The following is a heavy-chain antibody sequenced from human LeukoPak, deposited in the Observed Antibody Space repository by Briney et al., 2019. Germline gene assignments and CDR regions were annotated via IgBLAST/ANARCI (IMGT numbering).Heavy chain of an antibody. CDR1: GFTFSSYG. V-gene: IGHV3-30*02. Sequence: GGSLRLSCAASGFTFSSYGMHWVRQAPGKGLEGVAFIRYDGSNKKYVDSLKGRFTISRDNSKNTLYLQMNSLRAEDTAVYYCARGSWQLAEEVYWGQGTLVTVSS. CDR2: IRYDGSNK. D-gene: IGHD6-6*01. CDR3: ARGSWQLAEEVY. J-gene: IGHJ4*02.